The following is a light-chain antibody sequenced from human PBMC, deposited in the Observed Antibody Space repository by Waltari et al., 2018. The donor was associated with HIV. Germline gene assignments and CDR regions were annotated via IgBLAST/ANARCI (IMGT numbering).Light chain of an antibody. V-gene: IGLV3-1*01. J-gene: IGLJ1*01. Sequence: SYELTQPTSVSVSPGQTAIITCSGDNLGEKFASWYQQKPGQSPGLVIFQDKKRHSGIPDVCAASNCGKRATLTISGTQALDEADYYCQVWDTSAARYVFGTGTKVTVL. CDR1: NLGEKF. CDR2: QDK. CDR3: QVWDTSAARYV.